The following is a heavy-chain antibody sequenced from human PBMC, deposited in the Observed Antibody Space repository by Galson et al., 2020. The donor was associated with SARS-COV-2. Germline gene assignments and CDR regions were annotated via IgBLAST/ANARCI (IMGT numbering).Heavy chain of an antibody. D-gene: IGHD3-16*01. CDR1: GYNFSTYG. Sequence: ASVKVSCKASGYNFSTYGITWVRQAPGHGLEWVGWISAYNGNTKHVQNLQGRVTMTTDTSTSTAYMELRSLRSDDTAVYYCARDRPMINARVRLGLAVWGQGTTVT. CDR2: ISAYNGNT. J-gene: IGHJ6*01. V-gene: IGHV1-18*04. CDR3: ARDRPMINARVRLGLAV.